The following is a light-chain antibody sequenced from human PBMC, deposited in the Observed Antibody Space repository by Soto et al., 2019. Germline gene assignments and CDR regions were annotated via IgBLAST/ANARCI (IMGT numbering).Light chain of an antibody. CDR3: AAWDDSLSGHFV. CDR2: NNN. V-gene: IGLV1-44*01. J-gene: IGLJ1*01. CDR1: SSNIGTNT. Sequence: QSVLTQPPSASGTPEQRVTISCSGSSSNIGTNTVSWYQHLPGTAPKLLIYNNNQRPSGVPDRFSGSKSGTSASLAISGLQSEDEADYYCAAWDDSLSGHFVFGTGTKVTVL.